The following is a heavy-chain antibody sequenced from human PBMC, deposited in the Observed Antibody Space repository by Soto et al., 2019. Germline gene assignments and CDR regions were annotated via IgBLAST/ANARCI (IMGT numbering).Heavy chain of an antibody. Sequence: ASVKVSCKAAGDTFTGYYMHWVRQAPGQGIEWMGWINPNSGGTNYEQKFKGRVTMNRDTSISTAYMELSRLRSEETAVYYCAREEGNVAHDGMDXWGQATTVTVS. CDR3: AREEGNVAHDGMDX. CDR1: GDTFTGYY. V-gene: IGHV1-2*02. CDR2: INPNSGGT. D-gene: IGHD1-1*01. J-gene: IGHJ6*02.